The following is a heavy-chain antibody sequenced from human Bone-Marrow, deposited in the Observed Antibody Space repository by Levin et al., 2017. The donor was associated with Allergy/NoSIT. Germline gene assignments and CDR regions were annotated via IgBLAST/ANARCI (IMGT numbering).Heavy chain of an antibody. CDR1: GFSLTTSGTR. CDR2: IDWDDDK. Sequence: SGPTLVKPTQTLTLTCTFSGFSLTTSGTRVSWIRQPPGKALEWLARIDWDDDKFYSTSLKTRLTISKDTSKNQVVLTMTNMDPVDTATYYCARAYGSGSYYSVFDNWGQGTLVTVSS. J-gene: IGHJ4*02. D-gene: IGHD3-10*01. V-gene: IGHV2-70*04. CDR3: ARAYGSGSYYSVFDN.